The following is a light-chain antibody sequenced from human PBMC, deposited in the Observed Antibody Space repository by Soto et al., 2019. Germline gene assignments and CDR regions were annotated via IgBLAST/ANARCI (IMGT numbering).Light chain of an antibody. J-gene: IGLJ2*01. V-gene: IGLV2-11*01. CDR3: CSYAGSYIVV. CDR1: SSDVGGYNY. Sequence: QSALTQPRSVSGSPGQSVAISCTGTSSDVGGYNYVSWYRQHPGRAPKLLLYDVTKRPSGVPDRFSGSKSGNTASLTISGIQADDEADYYCCSYAGSYIVVIGGGTKVTVL. CDR2: DVT.